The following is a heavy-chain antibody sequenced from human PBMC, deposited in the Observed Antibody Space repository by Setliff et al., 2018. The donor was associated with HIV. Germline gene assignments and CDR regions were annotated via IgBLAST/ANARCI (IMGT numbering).Heavy chain of an antibody. CDR2: IYYSGST. D-gene: IGHD1-20*01. CDR1: GGSISSSSDY. CDR3: ARQRERYNRNHGGWPDP. Sequence: SETLSLTCAFSGGSISSSSDYWGWIRQPPGKGLEWIGNIYYSGSTYYNPSLKSRVTISIDTSKNQFSLKLSSVTAAETAVYYCARQRERYNRNHGGWPDPWGQGTLVTVSS. J-gene: IGHJ5*02. V-gene: IGHV4-39*01.